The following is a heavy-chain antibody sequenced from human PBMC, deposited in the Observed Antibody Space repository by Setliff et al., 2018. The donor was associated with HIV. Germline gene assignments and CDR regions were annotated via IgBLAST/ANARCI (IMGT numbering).Heavy chain of an antibody. Sequence: TSETLSLTCTVSGGSISSGGYYWSWIRQHPGKGQEWIGHIYYSGSTYYNPSLKSRVTISIDTSKNQFSLKLSSVTAADTAVYYCARGLVVVTDSDYDTNYYYYYYMDVWGKGTTVTVSS. J-gene: IGHJ6*03. CDR1: GGSISSGGYY. D-gene: IGHD5-12*01. V-gene: IGHV4-31*03. CDR2: IYYSGST. CDR3: ARGLVVVTDSDYDTNYYYYYYMDV.